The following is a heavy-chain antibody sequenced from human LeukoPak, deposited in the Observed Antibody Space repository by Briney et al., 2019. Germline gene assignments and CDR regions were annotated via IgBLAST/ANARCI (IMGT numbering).Heavy chain of an antibody. CDR2: VQYDGSNE. CDR1: RFTFSSYG. J-gene: IGHJ6*03. CDR3: AKDRCSNGVGCYYYYMDV. V-gene: IGHV3-30*02. D-gene: IGHD2-8*01. Sequence: GGSLRLSCAASRFTFSSYGMHWVRQAPGKGLEWVAYVQYDGSNEQYADSVKGRFSISRDSSKDILYLQMNSLRGEDTAVYYCAKDRCSNGVGCYYYYMDVWGKGTTVTISS.